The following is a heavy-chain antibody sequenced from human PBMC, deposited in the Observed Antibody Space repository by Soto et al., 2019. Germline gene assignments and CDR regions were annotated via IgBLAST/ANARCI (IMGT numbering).Heavy chain of an antibody. Sequence: QVQLVQSGAEMKEPGSSVKVSCKASGGIFSSYGINWVRQAPGQGLEWMGGIIPVAAISGIANVAQRFQGRVTISADISTRTAYMELCGLTSDDTAVYYCAGGVDEYYYYGMDVWGQGTAVIVSS. CDR1: GGIFSSYG. CDR3: AGGVDEYYYYGMDV. D-gene: IGHD3-3*01. J-gene: IGHJ6*02. V-gene: IGHV1-69*17. CDR2: IIPVAAISGIA.